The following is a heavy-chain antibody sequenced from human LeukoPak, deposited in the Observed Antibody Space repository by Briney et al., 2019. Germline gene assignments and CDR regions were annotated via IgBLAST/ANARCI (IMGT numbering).Heavy chain of an antibody. J-gene: IGHJ4*02. D-gene: IGHD3-22*01. CDR2: ISYDGSDK. CDR1: GFTFTNYG. V-gene: IGHV3-30*18. CDR3: AKGIDSSGYWADY. Sequence: GRSLRLSCAASGFTFTNYGMHWVRQAPGKGLEWVALISYDGSDKNYADSVKGRLTISRDNSKNTLYMQMNSLRAEDTAVYYCAKGIDSSGYWADYWGQGTLVTVSS.